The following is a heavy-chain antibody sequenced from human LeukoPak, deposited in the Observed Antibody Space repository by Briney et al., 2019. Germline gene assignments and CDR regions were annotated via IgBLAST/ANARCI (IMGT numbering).Heavy chain of an antibody. V-gene: IGHV3-53*01. CDR2: IYSGGST. CDR3: ARETRGSYSLDY. Sequence: GGSLRLFCAASGFTVSSNYMSWVRQAPGKGLEWVSVIYSGGSTYYADSVKGRFTISRDNSKNTLYLQMNSLRAEDTAVYYCARETRGSYSLDYWGQGTLVTVSS. D-gene: IGHD1-26*01. J-gene: IGHJ4*02. CDR1: GFTVSSNY.